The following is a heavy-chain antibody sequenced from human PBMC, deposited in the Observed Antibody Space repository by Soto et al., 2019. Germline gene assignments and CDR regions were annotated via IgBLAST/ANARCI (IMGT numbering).Heavy chain of an antibody. CDR1: GFTVSSNY. D-gene: IGHD6-19*01. Sequence: GGSLRLSCAASGFTVSSNYMSWVRQAPGKGLEWVSVIYSGGSTYYADSVKGRFTISRHNSKNTLYLQMNSLRAEDTAVYYCARDLRQRLEDYGMDVWGQGTTVTVSS. CDR2: IYSGGST. CDR3: ARDLRQRLEDYGMDV. J-gene: IGHJ6*02. V-gene: IGHV3-66*01.